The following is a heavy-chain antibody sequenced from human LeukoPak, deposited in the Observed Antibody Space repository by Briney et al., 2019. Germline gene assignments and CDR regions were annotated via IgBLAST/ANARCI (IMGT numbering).Heavy chain of an antibody. D-gene: IGHD1-7*01. CDR2: VSYDGSNK. CDR3: AKALSKLELTYFDY. V-gene: IGHV3-30*18. CDR1: GFTFSSYG. J-gene: IGHJ4*02. Sequence: GRSLRLSCAASGFTFSSYGTHWVRQAPGKGLEWVAVVSYDGSNKYYADSVKGRFTISRDNSKNTLYLQMNSLRAEDTAVYYCAKALSKLELTYFDYWGQGTLVTVSS.